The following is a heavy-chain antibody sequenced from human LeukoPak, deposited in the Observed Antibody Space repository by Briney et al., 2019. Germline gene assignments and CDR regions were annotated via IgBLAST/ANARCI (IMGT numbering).Heavy chain of an antibody. J-gene: IGHJ6*04. V-gene: IGHV3-20*01. D-gene: IGHD3-9*01. CDR3: ARDYILTPLGWEV. Sequence: GGSLRLSCAASGVTFSSYSMNWVRQAPGKGLEWVSGINWNGGSTGYADSVKGRFTISRDNAKTSLYLQMNRLRAEDTALYLFARDYILTPLGWEVWGEGTPGTISS. CDR1: GVTFSSYS. CDR2: INWNGGST.